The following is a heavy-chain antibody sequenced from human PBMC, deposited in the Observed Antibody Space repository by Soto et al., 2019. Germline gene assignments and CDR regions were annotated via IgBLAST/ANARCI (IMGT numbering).Heavy chain of an antibody. CDR1: GFTFNKYG. V-gene: IGHV3-30*18. D-gene: IGHD2-2*01. J-gene: IGHJ6*02. Sequence: QVQLVESGGGVVQPGRSLRLSCAASGFTFNKYGMHWVRQAPGKGLEWVAVISYDGSNKYYADSVKGRFTISRDNSKNTLYLQMNSLRAEDAAIYYCAKVHCSSTSCYPNYYYYYGMDVWGQGTTVTVSS. CDR2: ISYDGSNK. CDR3: AKVHCSSTSCYPNYYYYYGMDV.